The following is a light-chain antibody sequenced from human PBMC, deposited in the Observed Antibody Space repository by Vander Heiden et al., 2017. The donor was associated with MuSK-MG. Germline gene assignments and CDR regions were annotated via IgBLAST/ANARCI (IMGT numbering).Light chain of an antibody. Sequence: NFMLTQPHSVSESPGKTVTISCTRSSGNIASNYVQWFRQRPGSAPTTVIYGDDQSPSGVPDRFSGSTDSSSSSASLTISGLKTEDEADYYCQSYDSSNHWVFGGGTKLTVL. J-gene: IGLJ3*02. CDR2: GDD. V-gene: IGLV6-57*03. CDR3: QSYDSSNHWV. CDR1: SGNIASNY.